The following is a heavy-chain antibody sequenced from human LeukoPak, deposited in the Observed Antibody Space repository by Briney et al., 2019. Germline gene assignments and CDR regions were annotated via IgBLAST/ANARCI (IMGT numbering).Heavy chain of an antibody. D-gene: IGHD6-19*01. Sequence: TSETLSLTCTASGGSISSYYWSWIRQPPGKGLEWIGYIYYSGSTNYNPSLKSRVTISVDTSKNQFSLKLSSVTAADTAVYYCARAPGIAVAGIPGYYYGMDVWGQGTTVTVSS. V-gene: IGHV4-59*01. J-gene: IGHJ6*02. CDR1: GGSISSYY. CDR3: ARAPGIAVAGIPGYYYGMDV. CDR2: IYYSGST.